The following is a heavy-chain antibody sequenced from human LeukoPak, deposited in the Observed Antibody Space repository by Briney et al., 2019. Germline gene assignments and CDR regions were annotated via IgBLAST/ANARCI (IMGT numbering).Heavy chain of an antibody. CDR1: GFSFSSYC. CDR2: IKQDGSEK. Sequence: GGSLRLSCAASGFSFSSYCMAWVRPAPGKRREWVASIKQDGSEKYYTDSVRGRVTMSKDNCKNSIYLQMNSLRAEDTAVYYCVREDRSCYYYWGQGTLVTVSS. V-gene: IGHV3-7*03. J-gene: IGHJ4*02. CDR3: VREDRSCYYY. D-gene: IGHD2-15*01.